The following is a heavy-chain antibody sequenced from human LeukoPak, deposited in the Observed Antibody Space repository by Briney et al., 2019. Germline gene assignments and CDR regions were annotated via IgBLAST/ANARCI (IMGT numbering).Heavy chain of an antibody. CDR1: GDSVSSNSAA. V-gene: IGHV6-1*01. J-gene: IGHJ5*02. Sequence: SQTLSLTCAISGDSVSSNSAAWNWIRQSPSRGLEWLGRTYYRSKWYNDYAVSVKSRITINPDTSKNQFSLQLNSVTPEDTAVYYCARAPRSDTAMVKGWFDPWGQGTLVTVSS. CDR3: ARAPRSDTAMVKGWFDP. D-gene: IGHD5-18*01. CDR2: TYYRSKWYN.